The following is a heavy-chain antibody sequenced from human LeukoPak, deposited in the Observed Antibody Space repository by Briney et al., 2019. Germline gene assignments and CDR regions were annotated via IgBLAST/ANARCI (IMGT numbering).Heavy chain of an antibody. J-gene: IGHJ4*02. D-gene: IGHD4-11*01. Sequence: PSETLSLTCTVSGGSVRTYYWGWIRQSPGKGLEWIGYIYSGSTNYNPSLKSRVTISVDASKNQCSLKLRSVTAADTAVYFCAGARSNSFYFDFWGQGTLVSVSS. CDR3: AGARSNSFYFDF. CDR1: GGSVRTYY. CDR2: IYSGST. V-gene: IGHV4-59*02.